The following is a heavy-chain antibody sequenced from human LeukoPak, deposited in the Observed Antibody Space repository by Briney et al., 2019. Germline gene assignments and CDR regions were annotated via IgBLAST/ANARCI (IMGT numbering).Heavy chain of an antibody. CDR3: ARYPRIKARVPPDY. Sequence: PGRSLRLSCAAYGFTFSSYAMHWVRQAPGKGLEWVAVISYDGSNKNYADSVKGRFTISRDNPKNTLYPQMNSLRAEDTAVYYCARYPRIKARVPPDYWGQGTLVTVSS. CDR1: GFTFSSYA. J-gene: IGHJ4*02. D-gene: IGHD3-10*01. CDR2: ISYDGSNK. V-gene: IGHV3-30-3*01.